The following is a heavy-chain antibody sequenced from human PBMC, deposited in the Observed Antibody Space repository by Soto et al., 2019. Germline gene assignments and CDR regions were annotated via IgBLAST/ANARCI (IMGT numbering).Heavy chain of an antibody. Sequence: QVQLVESGGGVVQPGRSLRLSCAASGFTFSSDGMHCVRQAPGKGLEWVAVIWYDGSNKYYADSVKGRFTISRDNSKNTLYLQMNSLRAEATAVYYCARVIGTLFDYWGQGTLVTVSS. CDR3: ARVIGTLFDY. CDR2: IWYDGSNK. V-gene: IGHV3-33*01. D-gene: IGHD1-7*01. J-gene: IGHJ4*02. CDR1: GFTFSSDG.